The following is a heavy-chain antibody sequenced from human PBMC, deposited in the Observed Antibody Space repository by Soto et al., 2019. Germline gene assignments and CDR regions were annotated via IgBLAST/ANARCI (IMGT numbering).Heavy chain of an antibody. CDR3: AKDVAMIVVVITPDAFAF. CDR1: GFTFSSYA. J-gene: IGHJ3*01. D-gene: IGHD3-22*01. CDR2: ISGSGGST. Sequence: GGSLRLSCAASGFTFSSYAMSWVRQAPGKGLEWVSAISGSGGSTYYADSVKGRFTISRDNSKNTLYLQMNSLRAEDTAVYYCAKDVAMIVVVITPDAFAFWGQGSLVTVSS. V-gene: IGHV3-23*01.